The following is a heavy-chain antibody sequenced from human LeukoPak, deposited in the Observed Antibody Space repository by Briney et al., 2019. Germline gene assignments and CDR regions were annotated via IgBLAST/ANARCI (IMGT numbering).Heavy chain of an antibody. V-gene: IGHV3-48*01. CDR3: TRDANWNPDY. Sequence: PGGSLRLSCAASGFTFSTYSMNWVRQAPGKGLEWVSYISSSSSGIYYADSAQGRFTTSRDNGKNSLYLQMNSLRVEDTAVYYCTRDANWNPDYWGQGILVTVSS. CDR1: GFTFSTYS. J-gene: IGHJ4*02. D-gene: IGHD1-1*01. CDR2: ISSSSSGI.